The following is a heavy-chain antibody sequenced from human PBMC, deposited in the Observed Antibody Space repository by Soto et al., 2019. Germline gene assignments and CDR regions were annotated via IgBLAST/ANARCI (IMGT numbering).Heavy chain of an antibody. Sequence: QVQLVQSGAEVKKPGSSVKVSCKASGGTFSSYAISWVRQAPGQGLEWMGGIIPIFGTANYAQKFQGRVTITVDESTSTAYMELSSLRSEDTAVYYCARGRGYCSGGSCYGDWFDPWGQGTLVTVSS. CDR2: IIPIFGTA. CDR3: ARGRGYCSGGSCYGDWFDP. D-gene: IGHD2-15*01. CDR1: GGTFSSYA. J-gene: IGHJ5*02. V-gene: IGHV1-69*01.